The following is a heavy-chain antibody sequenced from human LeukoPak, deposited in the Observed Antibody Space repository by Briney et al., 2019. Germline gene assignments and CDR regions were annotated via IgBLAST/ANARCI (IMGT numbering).Heavy chain of an antibody. V-gene: IGHV3-21*01. D-gene: IGHD2-21*02. J-gene: IGHJ4*02. CDR3: ARDDSLRWGQAEGFDY. CDR1: GFTFSSYS. Sequence: GGSLRLSCAASGFTFSSYSINWVRQAPGKGLEWVSSISGTSSYIYYADSVKGRFIISRDNAKNLLYLQMNSLRAEDTAVYYCARDDSLRWGQAEGFDYWGQGTLVTVS. CDR2: ISGTSSYI.